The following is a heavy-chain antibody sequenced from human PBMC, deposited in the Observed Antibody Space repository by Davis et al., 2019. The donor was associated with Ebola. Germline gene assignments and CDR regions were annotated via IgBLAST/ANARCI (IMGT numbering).Heavy chain of an antibody. Sequence: MPSETLSLTCSVSGGSINSGTYYWGWVRQPPGKGLEWVGTVYSSGTTYYNPSLKSRLAISVDTSRNQFSLRLRSVTATDTAVYYCARQTYSGSGSGFDPWGPGTLVTVS. J-gene: IGHJ5*02. V-gene: IGHV4-39*01. CDR1: GGSINSGTYY. CDR3: ARQTYSGSGSGFDP. CDR2: VYSSGTT. D-gene: IGHD3-10*01.